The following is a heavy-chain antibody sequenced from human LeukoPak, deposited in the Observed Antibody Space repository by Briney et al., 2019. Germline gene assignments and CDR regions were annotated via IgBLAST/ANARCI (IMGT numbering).Heavy chain of an antibody. CDR2: ISAYNGNA. CDR1: GYTFTSYG. CDR3: ARDGMTPNALDI. J-gene: IGHJ3*02. V-gene: IGHV1-18*01. Sequence: GASVKVSCTTSGYTFTSYGISWVRQAPGQGLEWMGWISAYNGNANYAQKLQGRVTMTTDTSTSTAYMDLRSLRSDDTAVYYCARDGMTPNALDIWGQGTMATVSS. D-gene: IGHD1-26*01.